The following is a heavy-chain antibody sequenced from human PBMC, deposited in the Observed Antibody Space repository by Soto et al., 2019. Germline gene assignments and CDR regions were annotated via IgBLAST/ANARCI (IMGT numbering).Heavy chain of an antibody. CDR2: IWYDGSNK. V-gene: IGHV3-33*01. Sequence: GGSLRLSCAASGFTFSSYGMHWVRQAPGKGLEWVAVIWYDGSNKYYADSVKGRFTISRDNSKNTLYLQMNSLRAEDTAVYYCARDPAFLEWLLIDYWGQGTLVTVSS. J-gene: IGHJ4*02. D-gene: IGHD3-3*02. CDR3: ARDPAFLEWLLIDY. CDR1: GFTFSSYG.